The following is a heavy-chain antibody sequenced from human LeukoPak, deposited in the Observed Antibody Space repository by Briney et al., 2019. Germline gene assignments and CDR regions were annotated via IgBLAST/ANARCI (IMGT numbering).Heavy chain of an antibody. CDR3: ARYGNYDILTGFQATYYFDY. D-gene: IGHD3-9*01. J-gene: IGHJ4*02. CDR1: GGTLSNYA. V-gene: IGHV1-69*05. CDR2: IIPIFGTA. Sequence: GASVKVSCKASGGTLSNYAISWVRQAPGQGLEWMGRIIPIFGTANYAQKFQGRVTITTDESTSTAYMELSSLRSEDTAVYYCARYGNYDILTGFQATYYFDYWGQGTLVTVSS.